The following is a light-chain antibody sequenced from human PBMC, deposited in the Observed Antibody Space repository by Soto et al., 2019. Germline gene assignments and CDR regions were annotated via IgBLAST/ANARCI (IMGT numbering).Light chain of an antibody. CDR2: LGS. V-gene: IGKV2-28*01. CDR3: MQALQTPWT. J-gene: IGKJ1*01. CDR1: QSLLHDNGNNY. Sequence: DIEMTQSPLSLPVTPGEPASISCRSSQSLLHDNGNNYLDWYLQKPGQSPQLLIYLGSNRASGVPDRFSGGGSGTDFTLKISRVEAEDVGVYYCMQALQTPWTFGQGTKVEIK.